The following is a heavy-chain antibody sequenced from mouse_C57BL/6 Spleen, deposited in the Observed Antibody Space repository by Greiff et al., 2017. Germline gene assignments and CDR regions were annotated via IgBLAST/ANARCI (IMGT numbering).Heavy chain of an antibody. CDR2: INPNNGGT. Sequence: EVQLQQSGPELVKPGASVKIPCKASGYTFTDYNMDWVKQSHGKSLEWIGDINPNNGGTIYNQKFKGKATLTVDKSSSTAYMELRSLTSEDTAVYYCARDSNYEGYAMDYWGQGTSVTVSS. CDR3: ARDSNYEGYAMDY. V-gene: IGHV1-18*01. J-gene: IGHJ4*01. D-gene: IGHD2-5*01. CDR1: GYTFTDYN.